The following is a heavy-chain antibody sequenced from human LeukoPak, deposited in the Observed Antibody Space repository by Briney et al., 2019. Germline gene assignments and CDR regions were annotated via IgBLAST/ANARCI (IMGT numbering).Heavy chain of an antibody. V-gene: IGHV3-23*01. D-gene: IGHD4-17*01. CDR1: GFTFSSYT. CDR2: ISGSGDST. CDR3: ASDLDYGDIDDSFDV. J-gene: IGHJ3*01. Sequence: GGSLRLSCAASGFTFSSYTMIWVRQAPGKGLEWVSAISGSGDSTSYADSVKGRFTISRDTSKNTLYLQMNSLRAEDTAACHCASDLDYGDIDDSFDVWGQGTMVTVSS.